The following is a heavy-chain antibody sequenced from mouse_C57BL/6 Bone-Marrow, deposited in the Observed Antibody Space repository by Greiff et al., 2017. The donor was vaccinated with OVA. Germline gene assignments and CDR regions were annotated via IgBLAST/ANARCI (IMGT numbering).Heavy chain of an antibody. CDR1: GFSLTSYG. CDR2: IWSGGGT. CDR3: ARAPPLWYHRGYYFDY. V-gene: IGHV2-2*01. J-gene: IGHJ2*01. Sequence: QVQLKESGPGLVQPSQSLSITCTVSGFSLTSYGVHWVRQSPGKGLEWLGVIWSGGGTDYNAAFISRLSISKDNSKSQMFVKMKSLQAEDTDIYSCARAPPLWYHRGYYFDYWGQGTTLTVSS. D-gene: IGHD2-1*01.